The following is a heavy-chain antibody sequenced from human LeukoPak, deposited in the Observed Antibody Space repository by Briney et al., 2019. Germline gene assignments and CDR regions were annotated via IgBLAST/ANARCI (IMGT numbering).Heavy chain of an antibody. CDR2: ISGSSGST. J-gene: IGHJ4*02. CDR1: GFTFSSYA. Sequence: GGSLRLSCAASGFTFSSYAMSWVRQAPGKGLEWVSAISGSSGSTYYADSVKGRFTISRDNSKNTLYLQMNSLRAEDTAVYYCAKDLGYIVGATTDYWGQGTLVTVSS. D-gene: IGHD1-26*01. CDR3: AKDLGYIVGATTDY. V-gene: IGHV3-23*01.